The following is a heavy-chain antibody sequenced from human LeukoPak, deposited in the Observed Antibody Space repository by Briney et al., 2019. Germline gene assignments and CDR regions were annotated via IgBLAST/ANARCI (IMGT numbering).Heavy chain of an antibody. CDR2: INHSGST. Sequence: PSETLSLTCAVYGGSFSGYYWSWIRQPPGKGLERIGEINHSGSTNYNPSLKSRVTISVDTSKNQFSLKLSSVTAADTAVYYCARGDSSGYCDYWGQGTLVTVSS. J-gene: IGHJ4*02. V-gene: IGHV4-34*01. CDR1: GGSFSGYY. D-gene: IGHD3-22*01. CDR3: ARGDSSGYCDY.